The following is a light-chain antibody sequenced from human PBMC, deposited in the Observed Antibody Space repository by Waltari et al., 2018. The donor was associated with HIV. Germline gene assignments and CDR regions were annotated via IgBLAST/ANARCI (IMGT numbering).Light chain of an antibody. J-gene: IGKJ1*01. CDR3: LQYEGDTRT. V-gene: IGKV1-5*03. Sequence: DIQMTQSPSTLSASVGDRVTITCRATQSVRTSLAWYQQKHGRSPKLLIYKASTLETEVPSRFSCSGSGTEFNLTISGLLSVDFATYYCLQYEGDTRTFGRWTTV. CDR2: KAS. CDR1: QSVRTS.